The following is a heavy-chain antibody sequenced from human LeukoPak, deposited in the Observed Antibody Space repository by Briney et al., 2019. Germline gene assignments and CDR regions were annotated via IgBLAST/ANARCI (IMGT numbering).Heavy chain of an antibody. V-gene: IGHV3-43*01. J-gene: IGHJ4*02. CDR2: INWDGSSP. D-gene: IGHD6-6*01. CDR1: GFTFDDHT. CDR3: ARVRSIAALGPFDY. Sequence: PGGSLRLSCVASGFTFDDHTMHWVRQAPGKALQWVSLINWDGSSPHYADSVKGRFTISRDNAKNTLYLQMNSLRAEDTAVYYCARVRSIAALGPFDYWGQGTLVTVSS.